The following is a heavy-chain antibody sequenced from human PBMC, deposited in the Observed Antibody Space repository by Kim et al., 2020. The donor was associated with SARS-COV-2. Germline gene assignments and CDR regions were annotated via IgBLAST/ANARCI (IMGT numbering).Heavy chain of an antibody. D-gene: IGHD3-10*01. CDR2: GSTI. J-gene: IGHJ4*02. V-gene: IGHV3-11*01. CDR3: ARVLWGDY. Sequence: GSTIYYADAVKGRFTISRDNAKNSLYLQMNSLRAEDTAVYYCARVLWGDYWGQGTLVTVSS.